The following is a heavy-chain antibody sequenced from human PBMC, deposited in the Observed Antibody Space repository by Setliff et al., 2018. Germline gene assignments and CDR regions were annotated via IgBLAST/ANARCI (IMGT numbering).Heavy chain of an antibody. J-gene: IGHJ6*03. Sequence: PSETLSLTCTVSGGSISGSIYYWGWIRQAPGKGLEWIGSIYHNGAAYYSPSLRSRVTMSVDTSKSHFSLTLRSLTAADTAVYYCARMAVRVASRPSSPLDYYYYMDLWGKGATVTVSS. V-gene: IGHV4-39*02. D-gene: IGHD6-6*01. CDR3: ARMAVRVASRPSSPLDYYYYMDL. CDR2: IYHNGAA. CDR1: GGSISGSIYY.